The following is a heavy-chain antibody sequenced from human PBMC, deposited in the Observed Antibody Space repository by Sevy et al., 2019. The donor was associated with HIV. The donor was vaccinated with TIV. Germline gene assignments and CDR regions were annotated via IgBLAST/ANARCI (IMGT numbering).Heavy chain of an antibody. J-gene: IGHJ6*02. Sequence: QLGGSLRLSCAASGFTFSSYGMHWVRQAPGKGLEWVAVIWYDGSNKYYADSVKGRFTISRDTSKNTLYLQMNSLRAEDTAVYYCARESSIVVVTGQHSRSYGMDVWGQGTTVTVSS. CDR2: IWYDGSNK. CDR1: GFTFSSYG. CDR3: ARESSIVVVTGQHSRSYGMDV. D-gene: IGHD2-21*02. V-gene: IGHV3-33*01.